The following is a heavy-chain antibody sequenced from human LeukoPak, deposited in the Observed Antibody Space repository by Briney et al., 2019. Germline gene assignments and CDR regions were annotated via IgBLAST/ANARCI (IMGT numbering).Heavy chain of an antibody. J-gene: IGHJ4*02. D-gene: IGHD6-13*01. Sequence: SETLSLTCTVSGGSISSYYWSWIRQPPGEGLEWIGYLFHSETPRYNPSLKSRVTISADTSKNQFFLTLNSTTAADTAVYFCARRRGWKQQLVYFDYWGQGTLATVSS. V-gene: IGHV4-59*08. CDR3: ARRRGWKQQLVYFDY. CDR2: LFHSETP. CDR1: GGSISSYY.